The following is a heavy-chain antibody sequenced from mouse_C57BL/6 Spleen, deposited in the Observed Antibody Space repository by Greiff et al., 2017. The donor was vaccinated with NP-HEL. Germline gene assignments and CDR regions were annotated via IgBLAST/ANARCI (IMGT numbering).Heavy chain of an antibody. CDR2: IYPGDGDT. CDR1: GYAFSSYW. Sequence: VQLQQSGAELVKPGASVKISCKASGYAFSSYWMNWVKQRPGKGLEWIGQIYPGDGDTNYNGKFKGKATLTADKSSSTASMQLSSLTSEDSAVYFCARSGYEYYFDYWGQGTTLTVSS. D-gene: IGHD3-1*01. J-gene: IGHJ2*01. V-gene: IGHV1-80*01. CDR3: ARSGYEYYFDY.